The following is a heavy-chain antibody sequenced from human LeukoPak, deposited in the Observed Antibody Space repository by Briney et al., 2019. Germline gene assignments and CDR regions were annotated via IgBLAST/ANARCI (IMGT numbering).Heavy chain of an antibody. Sequence: GGSLGLSCAASGFTFSSYEMNWVRQAPGKGLEWVSYISSSGSTKYYADSVKGRFTISRDNAKNSLYLQMNGLRVEDTAVYYCARWGGSGTFWDGFDIWGQGTMVTVSS. CDR2: ISSSGSTK. D-gene: IGHD3-10*01. CDR3: ARWGGSGTFWDGFDI. V-gene: IGHV3-48*03. J-gene: IGHJ3*02. CDR1: GFTFSSYE.